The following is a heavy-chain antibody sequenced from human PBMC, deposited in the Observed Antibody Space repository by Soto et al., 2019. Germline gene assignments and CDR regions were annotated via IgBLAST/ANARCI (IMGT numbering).Heavy chain of an antibody. CDR2: IYTSGST. V-gene: IGHV4-4*07. D-gene: IGHD3-3*01. CDR1: GGSISSYY. Sequence: SETLSLTCTVSGGSISSYYWSWIRQPAGKGLEWIGRIYTSGSTNYNPSLKSRVTMSVDTSKNQFSLKLSSVTSADTAVYYCARDFWSGYYEDWFDPWGQGTLVTVSS. CDR3: ARDFWSGYYEDWFDP. J-gene: IGHJ5*02.